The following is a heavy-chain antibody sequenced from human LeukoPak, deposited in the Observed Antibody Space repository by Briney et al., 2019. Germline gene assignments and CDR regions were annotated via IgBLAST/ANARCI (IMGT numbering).Heavy chain of an antibody. V-gene: IGHV4-34*01. CDR2: INHRGST. J-gene: IGHJ3*02. CDR3: ARVGRMTTVVIRAFDI. Sequence: EINHRGSTNYHPSLKSRVNISVDTSKIQFSLKLSSVTAADTAVYYCARVGRMTTVVIRAFDIWGQGAMVTVSS. D-gene: IGHD4-23*01.